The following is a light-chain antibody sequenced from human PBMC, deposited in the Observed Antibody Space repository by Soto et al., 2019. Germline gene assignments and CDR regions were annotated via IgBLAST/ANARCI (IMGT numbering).Light chain of an antibody. J-gene: IGKJ2*01. V-gene: IGKV3-20*01. Sequence: EIVLTQSPGTLSLSPGERATLSCRASQSVSSRDLAWYQQKPGQAPRLLIYGASSRATGIPGRFSGSGSGTDFTLTISRLEPEDFAVYYCQHYGISPLYTFGQGTKLEIK. CDR2: GAS. CDR1: QSVSSRD. CDR3: QHYGISPLYT.